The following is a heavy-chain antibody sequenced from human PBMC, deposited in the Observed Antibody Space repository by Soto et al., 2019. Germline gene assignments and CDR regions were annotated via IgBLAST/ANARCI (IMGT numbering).Heavy chain of an antibody. CDR2: ITYTGDTT. V-gene: IGHV3-23*01. CDR3: AKDWPGTSSVTSDY. J-gene: IGHJ4*02. Sequence: DVYLLESGGTLVQPGGSLRLSCAASGFDFSSYAMTWVRQAPGKGLEWVSGITYTGDTTYYVDSVKGRFPISRDNYRNSLYLQMNGRRADDSAMYFCAKDWPGTSSVTSDYWGQGTLVTVSS. D-gene: IGHD4-17*01. CDR1: GFDFSSYA.